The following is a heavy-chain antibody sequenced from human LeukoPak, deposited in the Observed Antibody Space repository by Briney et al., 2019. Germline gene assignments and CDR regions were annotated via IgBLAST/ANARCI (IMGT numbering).Heavy chain of an antibody. CDR2: ISSSSSYI. V-gene: IGHV3-21*05. CDR3: ARDSIVATITGEAIDY. J-gene: IGHJ4*02. CDR1: GFTFSSYA. Sequence: PGGSLRLSCAASGFTFSSYAMNWVRRAPGKGLEWVSYISSSSSYIYYADSVKGRFTISRDNAKNSLYLQMNSLRAEDTAVYYCARDSIVATITGEAIDYWGQGTLVTVSS. D-gene: IGHD5-12*01.